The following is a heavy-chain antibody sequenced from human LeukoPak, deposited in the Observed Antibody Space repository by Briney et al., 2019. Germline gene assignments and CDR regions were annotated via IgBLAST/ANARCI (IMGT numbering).Heavy chain of an antibody. CDR2: ISWNSGSI. CDR1: GFTXDDYA. V-gene: IGHV3-9*01. J-gene: IGHJ4*02. Sequence: QPXRSLRLSCAASGFTXDDYAMHWVRHAPGKGLEWVSGISWNSGSIVYADSVKGRFTISRDNAKNSLYLQMNSLRAEDTALYYCAKDSGEVGLRFDYWGQGTLVTVSS. D-gene: IGHD3-10*01. CDR3: AKDSGEVGLRFDY.